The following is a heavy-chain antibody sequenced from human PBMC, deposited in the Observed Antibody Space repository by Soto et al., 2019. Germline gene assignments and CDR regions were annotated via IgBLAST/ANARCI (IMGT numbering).Heavy chain of an antibody. J-gene: IGHJ5*02. CDR3: ARDRAKGFLIAVGILDP. V-gene: IGHV4-31*03. CDR1: GGSVGRGAFY. D-gene: IGHD6-19*01. Sequence: SETLSLTCSVSGGSVGRGAFYWSWIRQHPEKGLEWIGYIYFSGNAYYKPSLKGRVGISLDTSKNQFSLEWTSITAADTAVYYCARDRAKGFLIAVGILDPWGQGTLVTVSS. CDR2: IYFSGNA.